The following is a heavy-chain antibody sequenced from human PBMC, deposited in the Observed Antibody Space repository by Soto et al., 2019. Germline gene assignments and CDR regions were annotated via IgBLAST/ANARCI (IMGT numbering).Heavy chain of an antibody. Sequence: QVQLVQSGAEVKKPGASVKVSCKASGYSFTDYHIHWVRQAPGQGLEWLGRINPKSGGTSTAQKFQGWGTMTTDTSISTASMELTRLTSDDTAIYYCARGDSTDCSNGVCSFFYNHDMDVWGQGTTVTVSS. CDR2: INPKSGGT. D-gene: IGHD2-8*01. CDR3: ARGDSTDCSNGVCSFFYNHDMDV. V-gene: IGHV1-2*04. CDR1: GYSFTDYH. J-gene: IGHJ6*02.